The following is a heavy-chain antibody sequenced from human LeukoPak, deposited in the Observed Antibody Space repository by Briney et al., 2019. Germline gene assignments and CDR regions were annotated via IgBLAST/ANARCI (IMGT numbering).Heavy chain of an antibody. D-gene: IGHD5-24*01. CDR1: GGSISSGDYY. Sequence: NPSETLSLTCTVSGGSISSGDYYWSWIRQPPGKGLEWIGHIYNSGSTNYNPSLRGRVTISLDTSKNQVSLKLSSVTAADTAMYYCARKDGDGWGQGTLVTVSS. CDR3: ARKDGDG. J-gene: IGHJ4*02. CDR2: IYNSGST. V-gene: IGHV4-61*08.